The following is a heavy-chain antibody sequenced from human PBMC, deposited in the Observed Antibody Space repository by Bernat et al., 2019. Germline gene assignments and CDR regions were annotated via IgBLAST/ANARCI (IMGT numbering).Heavy chain of an antibody. Sequence: QVQLVESGGGVVQPGRSLRLSCAASGFTLSSYGMHWVRQAPGKGLEWVAVIWYDGGNKYYADSVKGRFTISRDNSKNTMYLQMNSLRAEDTAVYYCARSYYNNHNSYYMDVWGKGTTVTVSS. CDR2: IWYDGGNK. CDR1: GFTLSSYG. CDR3: ARSYYNNHNSYYMDV. V-gene: IGHV3-33*01. D-gene: IGHD4-4*01. J-gene: IGHJ6*03.